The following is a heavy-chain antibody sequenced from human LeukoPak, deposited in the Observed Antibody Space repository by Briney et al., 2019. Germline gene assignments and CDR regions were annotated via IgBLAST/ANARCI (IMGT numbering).Heavy chain of an antibody. J-gene: IGHJ5*02. Sequence: SETLSLTCTVSGGSISSYYWSWIRQPAGKGLEWIGRIYTSGSTNYNPSLKSRVTMSVDTSKNQFSLKLSSVTAADTAVYYCAKGPDTAMVLSGDNWFDPWGQGTLVTVSS. CDR1: GGSISSYY. V-gene: IGHV4-4*07. CDR3: AKGPDTAMVLSGDNWFDP. D-gene: IGHD5-18*01. CDR2: IYTSGST.